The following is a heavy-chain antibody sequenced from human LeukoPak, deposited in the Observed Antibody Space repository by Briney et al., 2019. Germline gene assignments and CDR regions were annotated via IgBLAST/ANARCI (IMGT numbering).Heavy chain of an antibody. V-gene: IGHV1-18*01. CDR3: ARDLGYYDSSGYYSLFDY. J-gene: IGHJ4*02. CDR1: GYTFTSYG. Sequence: ASVKVSCKASGYTFTSYGISWVRQAPGQGLEWMGWISAYNGNTNYAQKLQGRVTMTTDTSTSTAYMELRSLRSDDTAVYYCARDLGYYDSSGYYSLFDYWGQGTLVTVSS. CDR2: ISAYNGNT. D-gene: IGHD3-22*01.